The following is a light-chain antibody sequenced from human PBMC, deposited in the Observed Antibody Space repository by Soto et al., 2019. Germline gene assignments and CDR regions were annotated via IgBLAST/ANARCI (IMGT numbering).Light chain of an antibody. CDR2: AAS. Sequence: DIQMTQSPSSLSASAGDRVTITCRASQSISSPLNWYQQKPGKAPKPLIYAASSLQRGVPSRFSGSGSGTDFTLTISGLQSDDFATYYCQQSDSTPPTFGQGNKVDIK. V-gene: IGKV1-39*01. J-gene: IGKJ1*01. CDR1: QSISSP. CDR3: QQSDSTPPT.